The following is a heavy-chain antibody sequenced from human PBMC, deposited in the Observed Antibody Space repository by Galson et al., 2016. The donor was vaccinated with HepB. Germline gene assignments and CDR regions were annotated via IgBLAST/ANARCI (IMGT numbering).Heavy chain of an antibody. CDR2: YYGIGNT. V-gene: IGHV4-61*03. CDR3: ARDRGTLRGVRDVYDV. CDR1: GASVTRDRYY. Sequence: SETLSLTCSVSGASVTRDRYYWTWLRQPPGKGLEWIGYYYGIGNTNYNPSLRSRVTLSVDASKNHFSLQLTSVIAADTAVYHCARDRGTLRGVRDVYDVWGQGIMVYVSS. D-gene: IGHD3-10*01. J-gene: IGHJ3*01.